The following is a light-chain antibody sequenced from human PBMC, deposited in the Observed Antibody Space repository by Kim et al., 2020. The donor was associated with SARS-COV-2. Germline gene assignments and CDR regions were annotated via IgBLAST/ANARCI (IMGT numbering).Light chain of an antibody. CDR2: KAS. CDR3: QQYTRYSGT. J-gene: IGKJ2*01. Sequence: DIQMTQSPSTLSASVGDRVTITCRASQSISTWLAWYQQKPGKAPKLLIYKASTLDSGVPSRFSGSGSGTEFTLTISSLQPDDFATYYCQQYTRYSGTFGQGTKLEIK. CDR1: QSISTW. V-gene: IGKV1-5*03.